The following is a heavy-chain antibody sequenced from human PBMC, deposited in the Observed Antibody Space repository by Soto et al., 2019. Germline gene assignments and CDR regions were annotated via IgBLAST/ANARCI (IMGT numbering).Heavy chain of an antibody. D-gene: IGHD4-4*01. V-gene: IGHV3-48*01. Sequence: PGGSLRLSCAASGFTFSSYSMNWVRQAPGKGLEWVSYISSSSSTIYYADSVKGRFTISRDNAKNSLYLQMNSLRAEDTAVYYCARDRYDYSNYYYYYMDVWGKGTTVTVSS. J-gene: IGHJ6*03. CDR2: ISSSSSTI. CDR3: ARDRYDYSNYYYYYMDV. CDR1: GFTFSSYS.